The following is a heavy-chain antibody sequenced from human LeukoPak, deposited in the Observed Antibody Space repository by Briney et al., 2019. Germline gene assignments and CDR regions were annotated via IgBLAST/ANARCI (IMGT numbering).Heavy chain of an antibody. Sequence: PGGSLRLSCTASGFSFSSYWMSWVRQAPGKGLEWVANIKPDGSDKYYVDSVKGRFTISRDNAKNSLYLQMNSLRAEDTAVYYCARAGTKWYDYWGQGTLVTVSS. D-gene: IGHD2-8*01. J-gene: IGHJ4*02. V-gene: IGHV3-7*01. CDR3: ARAGTKWYDY. CDR1: GFSFSSYW. CDR2: IKPDGSDK.